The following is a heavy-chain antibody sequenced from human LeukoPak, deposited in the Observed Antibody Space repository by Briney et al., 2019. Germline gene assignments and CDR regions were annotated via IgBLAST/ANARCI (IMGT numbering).Heavy chain of an antibody. V-gene: IGHV4-34*01. CDR1: GGSFSGYY. J-gene: IGHJ4*02. Sequence: SETLSLTCAVYGGSFSGYYWRWIRQPPGKGLEWIGEINHSGSTNYNPSLKSRVTISVDTSKNQFSLKLSSVTAADTAVYYCASDDSGSYATAYWGQGTLVTVSS. CDR2: INHSGST. D-gene: IGHD1-26*01. CDR3: ASDDSGSYATAY.